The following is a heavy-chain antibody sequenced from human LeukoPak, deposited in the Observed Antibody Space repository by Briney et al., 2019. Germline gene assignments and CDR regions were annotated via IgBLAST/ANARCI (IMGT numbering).Heavy chain of an antibody. CDR3: AREPVRKRWFDS. Sequence: GGSLRLSCTASGFTFSNYWMSWVRQAPGKGLEWVANIKYDGSEKYYVDSVKGRLTISRDNAKNSLYLQMNSLRAEDTAVYYCAREPVRKRWFDSWDQGTPVTVSS. V-gene: IGHV3-7*03. CDR1: GFTFSNYW. J-gene: IGHJ5*01. D-gene: IGHD3-10*01. CDR2: IKYDGSEK.